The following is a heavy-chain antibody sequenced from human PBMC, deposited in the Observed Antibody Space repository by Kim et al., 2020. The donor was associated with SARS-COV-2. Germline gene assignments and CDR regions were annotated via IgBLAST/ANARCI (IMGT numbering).Heavy chain of an antibody. CDR3: VRNNFLDV. D-gene: IGHD1-1*01. CDR2: INGGNGNT. Sequence: ASVKVSCKASGYTFTSYNRQWVRQAPGQRLEWMGLINGGNGNTKYSQRFQGRVTFTRDTSASTAYMDLSSLTSEDTAVYYCVRNNFLDVWGQGTTVTVSS. V-gene: IGHV1-3*01. J-gene: IGHJ6*02. CDR1: GYTFTSYN.